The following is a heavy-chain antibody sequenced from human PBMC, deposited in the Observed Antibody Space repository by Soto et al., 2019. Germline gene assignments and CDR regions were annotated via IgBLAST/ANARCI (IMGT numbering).Heavy chain of an antibody. CDR3: ARDLTISSTDGPLDP. V-gene: IGHV4-59*01. D-gene: IGHD1-1*01. CDR1: GGSMSRYY. Sequence: LSLTCTVSGGSMSRYYRTWIRQPPGKGLEWIGNIHYTGSTNYNPSLKSRVTILLGTSTSQFSLKVSSVTAADTAVYYCARDLTISSTDGPLDPWGHGTLVTVSS. J-gene: IGHJ5*02. CDR2: IHYTGST.